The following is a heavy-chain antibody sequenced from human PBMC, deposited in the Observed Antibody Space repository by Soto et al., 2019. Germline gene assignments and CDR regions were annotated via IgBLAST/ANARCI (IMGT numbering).Heavy chain of an antibody. CDR1: VGTFSSYV. CDR3: ARASRRGYSGHELYPFDY. Sequence: QVQLVQSGAEVKKPGSSVKVSCKASVGTFSSYVFSWVRQAPGQGLEWMGGIIPIFGTANYAQKFQGRVTITADESTSTASREQSSLRSEDTAVYYCARASRRGYSGHELYPFDYWGQGTLVTVSS. D-gene: IGHD5-12*01. V-gene: IGHV1-69*12. J-gene: IGHJ4*02. CDR2: IIPIFGTA.